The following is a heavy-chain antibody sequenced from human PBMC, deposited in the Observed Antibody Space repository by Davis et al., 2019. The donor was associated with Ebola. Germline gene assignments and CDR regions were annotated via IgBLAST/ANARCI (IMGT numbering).Heavy chain of an antibody. D-gene: IGHD3-9*01. Sequence: AASVKVSCKASGYTFSRHSIHWVRQAPGQGLEWMGGIIPVFAQAKYAPKFQGRVTMTADESTSTVYMELTRLTSEDTAVYYCARDILRDWSDVWGLGTLVIVSS. CDR2: IIPVFAQA. CDR3: ARDILRDWSDV. CDR1: GYTFSRHS. J-gene: IGHJ5*02. V-gene: IGHV1-69*13.